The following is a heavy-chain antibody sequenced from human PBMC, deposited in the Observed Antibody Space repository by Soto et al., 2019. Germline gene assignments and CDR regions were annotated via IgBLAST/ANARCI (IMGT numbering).Heavy chain of an antibody. CDR3: ARPGPTIIMVRGVMGYYGMDV. J-gene: IGHJ6*02. D-gene: IGHD3-10*01. CDR2: IYPGDSDT. V-gene: IGHV5-51*01. Sequence: PGESLKISCKGSGYSFTSYWIGWVRQMPGKGLEWMGIIYPGDSDTRYSPSFQGQVTISADKSISTAYLQWSSLKASDTAMYYCARPGPTIIMVRGVMGYYGMDVWGQGITVTVSS. CDR1: GYSFTSYW.